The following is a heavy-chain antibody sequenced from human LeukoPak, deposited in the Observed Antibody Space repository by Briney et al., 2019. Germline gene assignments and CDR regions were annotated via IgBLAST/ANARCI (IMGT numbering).Heavy chain of an antibody. CDR3: AREVTTPKNWFDP. V-gene: IGHV4-39*02. J-gene: IGHJ5*02. CDR1: GGSISSSSYY. Sequence: SETLSLTCTVSGGSISSSSYYWGWIRQPPGKGLEWIGSIYYSGNTYYNPSLKSRVTISVDTSNNQFSLKLSSVTAADTAVYYCAREVTTPKNWFDPWGQGTLVTVSS. D-gene: IGHD1-1*01. CDR2: IYYSGNT.